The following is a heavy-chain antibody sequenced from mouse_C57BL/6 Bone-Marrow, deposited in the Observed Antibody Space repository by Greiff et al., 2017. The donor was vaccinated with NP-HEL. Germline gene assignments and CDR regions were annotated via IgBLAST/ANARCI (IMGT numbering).Heavy chain of an antibody. V-gene: IGHV3-8*01. D-gene: IGHD1-1*01. CDR1: GYSITSDY. J-gene: IGHJ1*03. CDR2: ISYSGST. CDR3: ARGPNYYVSSSGYFDV. Sequence: EVKLMESGPGLAKPSQTLSLTCSVTGYSITSDYWNWIRKFPGNKLEYMGYISYSGSTYYNPSLKSRISSTRDTSTNQYYLQLKSVTTEDTATDYWARGPNYYVSSSGYFDVWGTGTTVTVSS.